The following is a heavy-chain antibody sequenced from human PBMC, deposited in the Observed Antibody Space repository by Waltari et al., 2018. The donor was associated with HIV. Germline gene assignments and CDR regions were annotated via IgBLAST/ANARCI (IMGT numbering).Heavy chain of an antibody. J-gene: IGHJ6*02. D-gene: IGHD6-19*01. CDR2: ISSKNGNT. V-gene: IGHV1-18*01. CDR3: ARAVRVVYSSGGQDSCYDMDV. Sequence: QVQLVQSGAEVRKPGASVEVPCKASGYTFTSSAISWGRTAPGHGREGVGWISSKNGNTNYPQNPQARVTMTTDTSTSKANMEQRRLRSGDTAVYSCARAVRVVYSSGGQDSCYDMDVGSQGTTVTVSS. CDR1: GYTFTSSA.